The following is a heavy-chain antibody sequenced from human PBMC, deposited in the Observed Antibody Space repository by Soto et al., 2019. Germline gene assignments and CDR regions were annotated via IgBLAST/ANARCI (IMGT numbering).Heavy chain of an antibody. CDR3: ARDQLYYNDISGRPLNAFDV. Sequence: GGSLRLSCTASGFALVDYMSWIRQAPGKGLESVSYISGSGAYTTYADSVRGRFTISRDNAKNSLYLQMNNLRAEDTAVYYCARDQLYYNDISGRPLNAFDVWGQGTMVTVSS. CDR1: GFALVDY. V-gene: IGHV3-11*05. J-gene: IGHJ3*01. CDR2: ISGSGAYT. D-gene: IGHD3-22*01.